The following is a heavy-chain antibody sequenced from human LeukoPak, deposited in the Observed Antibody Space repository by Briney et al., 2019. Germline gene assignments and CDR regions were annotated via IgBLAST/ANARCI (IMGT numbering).Heavy chain of an antibody. D-gene: IGHD3-16*01. CDR1: GYTFSSHD. Sequence: ASVKVSCKASGYTFSSHDISWVRQAPGQGLEWMGWISAYNGNTNYAQKLQGRVTMTTDTSTSTAYQELRSLRSEDTAVYYCATDLYVVVYWGQGTLVTVSS. V-gene: IGHV1-18*01. CDR2: ISAYNGNT. CDR3: ATDLYVVVY. J-gene: IGHJ4*02.